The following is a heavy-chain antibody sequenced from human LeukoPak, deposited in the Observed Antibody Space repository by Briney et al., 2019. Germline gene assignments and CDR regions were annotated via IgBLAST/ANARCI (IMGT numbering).Heavy chain of an antibody. J-gene: IGHJ5*02. CDR1: GFTFSSYS. CDR3: AGDPPVVVVAAHDNWFDP. D-gene: IGHD2-15*01. CDR2: ISSSSSYI. V-gene: IGHV3-21*01. Sequence: PGGSLRLSCAASGFTFSSYSMNWVRQAPGKGLEWVPSISSSSSYIYYADSVKGRFTISRDNAKNSLYLQMNSLRAEDTAVYYCAGDPPVVVVAAHDNWFDPWGQGTLVTVSS.